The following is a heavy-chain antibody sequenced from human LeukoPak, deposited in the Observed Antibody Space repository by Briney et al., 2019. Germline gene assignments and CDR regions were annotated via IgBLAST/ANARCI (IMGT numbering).Heavy chain of an antibody. CDR2: IYYSGNT. CDR3: ATEGRNGFSLDI. Sequence: TSETLSLTCTVSGGSISNYYWSWIRQPPGKGLEWIGYIYYSGNTNYSPSLKSRVTISVDPSKKHFSLRLSSVTAADTAMYYCATEGRNGFSLDIWGQGTMVTVSS. J-gene: IGHJ3*02. D-gene: IGHD5-24*01. V-gene: IGHV4-59*01. CDR1: GGSISNYY.